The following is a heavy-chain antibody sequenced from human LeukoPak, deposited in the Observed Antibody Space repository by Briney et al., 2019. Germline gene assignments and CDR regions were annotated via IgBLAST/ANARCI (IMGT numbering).Heavy chain of an antibody. Sequence: ASVKVSCKASGYTFTSYYMHWVRQAPGQGLEWMGIINPSGGSTSYAQKFQGRVTMTRDTSTSTVYMELSSLRSEDTAVYYCARGNPGIAVAGTRDFDYWGQGTLVTVSS. CDR3: ARGNPGIAVAGTRDFDY. J-gene: IGHJ4*02. CDR2: INPSGGST. D-gene: IGHD6-19*01. CDR1: GYTFTSYY. V-gene: IGHV1-46*01.